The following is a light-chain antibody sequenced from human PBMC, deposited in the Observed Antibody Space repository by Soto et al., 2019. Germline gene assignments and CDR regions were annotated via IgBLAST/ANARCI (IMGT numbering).Light chain of an antibody. CDR3: MQALQTPST. V-gene: IGKV2-28*01. CDR1: QILLHSNGYNY. CDR2: LGF. Sequence: DIVMTQSPLSLPVTPGEPASISCRSSQILLHSNGYNYLHWYLQKPGQSPQLLIYLGFSRASGVPDRFSGSGSGTDFTLKISRVEAEDVGVYYCMQALQTPSTFGQGTKVDIK. J-gene: IGKJ1*01.